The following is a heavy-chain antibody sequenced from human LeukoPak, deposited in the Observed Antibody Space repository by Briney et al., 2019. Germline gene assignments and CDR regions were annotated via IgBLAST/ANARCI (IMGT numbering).Heavy chain of an antibody. J-gene: IGHJ4*02. CDR2: IYNSGTT. V-gene: IGHV4-39*07. CDR1: GGSISSSSNY. Sequence: PSETLSLTCTVSGGSISSSSNYWGWIRQPPGKGLEWIGSIYNSGTTYYNPSLKSRVTTSVDTSKKKFSLKLSSVTAADTAVYYCARDEGSAAPGTRGPFDSWGQGTLVTVSS. D-gene: IGHD6-13*01. CDR3: ARDEGSAAPGTRGPFDS.